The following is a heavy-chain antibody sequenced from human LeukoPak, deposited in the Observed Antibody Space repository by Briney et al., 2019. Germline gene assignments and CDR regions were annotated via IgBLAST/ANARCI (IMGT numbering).Heavy chain of an antibody. CDR1: GASVGSAGYH. Sequence: PSETLSLTCTVSGASVGSAGYHWSWIRQPPGGGLEWIGYIYYISNTNYNPSLKSRVTMSVGPSKNQFSLKLNSVTAADTAVYYCARGPHYYYGSGSYYPPWGQGTLVTVSS. D-gene: IGHD3-10*01. V-gene: IGHV4-61*08. CDR2: IYYISNT. CDR3: ARGPHYYYGSGSYYPP. J-gene: IGHJ5*02.